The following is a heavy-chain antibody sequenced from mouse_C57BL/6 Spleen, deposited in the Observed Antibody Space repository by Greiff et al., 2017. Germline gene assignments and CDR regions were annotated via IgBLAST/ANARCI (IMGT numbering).Heavy chain of an antibody. CDR1: GYAFSSSW. J-gene: IGHJ3*01. CDR2: IYPGDGDT. D-gene: IGHD1-3*01. CDR3: ARWGVSGMVPGY. Sequence: VQLQQSGPELVKPGASVKISCKASGYAFSSSWMNWVKQRPGKGLEWIGRIYPGDGDTNYNGKFKGKATLTADKSSSTAYMQLSSLTSEDSAVYFCARWGVSGMVPGYWGQGTLVTVSA. V-gene: IGHV1-82*01.